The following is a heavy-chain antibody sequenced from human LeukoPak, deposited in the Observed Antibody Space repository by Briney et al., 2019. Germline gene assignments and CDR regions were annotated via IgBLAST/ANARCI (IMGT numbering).Heavy chain of an antibody. CDR2: IYSGGST. J-gene: IGHJ4*02. CDR1: GFTVSSNY. CDR3: VRDGPYYFDY. V-gene: IGHV3-53*01. Sequence: QPGGSLRLSCAASGFTVSSNYMSWVRQAPGKGLEWVSVIYSGGSTYYADSVKGRFTISRDNSKNTLYLQMNGLRAEDTAVYYCVRDGPYYFDYWGQGALVTVSS.